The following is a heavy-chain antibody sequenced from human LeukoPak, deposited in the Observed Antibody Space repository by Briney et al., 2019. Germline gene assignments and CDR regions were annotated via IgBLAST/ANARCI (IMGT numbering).Heavy chain of an antibody. Sequence: PGGSLRLSCAASGFTFSTYGMHWVRQAPGKGLEWVAAVWYDGSNKYYADSVKGRFTISRDNAKNTMYLQMNSLRVEDTAVYYCANALPDYYGMDVWGQGTTVTVSS. V-gene: IGHV3-33*03. CDR3: ANALPDYYGMDV. CDR1: GFTFSTYG. CDR2: VWYDGSNK. J-gene: IGHJ6*02.